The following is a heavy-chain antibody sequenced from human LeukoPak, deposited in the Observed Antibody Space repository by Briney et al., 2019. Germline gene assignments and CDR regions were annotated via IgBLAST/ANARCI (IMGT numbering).Heavy chain of an antibody. CDR2: IYSSGST. CDR1: GGPIISSSYF. Sequence: SETLSLTCTVSGGPIISSSYFWGWIRQPPGKGLEWIGRIYSSGSTNYNPSLKSRVTMSVDTSKNQFSLMLSSVTAADTAVYYCARVRGSYYPFDYWGQGTLVTVSS. V-gene: IGHV4-61*05. J-gene: IGHJ4*02. D-gene: IGHD1-26*01. CDR3: ARVRGSYYPFDY.